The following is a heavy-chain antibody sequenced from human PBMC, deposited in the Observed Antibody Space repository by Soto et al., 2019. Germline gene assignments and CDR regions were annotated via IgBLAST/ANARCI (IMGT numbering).Heavy chain of an antibody. CDR2: ISSSGSTI. CDR1: GFTFSSYE. D-gene: IGHD5-18*01. CDR3: AREGVDTAMAGPYYYYGMDV. V-gene: IGHV3-48*03. Sequence: LRLSCAASGFTFSSYEMNWVRQAPGKGLEWVSYISSSGSTIYYADSVKGRFTISRDNAKNSLYLQMNSLRAEDTAVYYCAREGVDTAMAGPYYYYGMDVWGQGTTVTVSS. J-gene: IGHJ6*02.